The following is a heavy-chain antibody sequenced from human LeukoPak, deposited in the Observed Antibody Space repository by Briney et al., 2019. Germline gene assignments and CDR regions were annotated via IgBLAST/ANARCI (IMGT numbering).Heavy chain of an antibody. CDR3: ATDQAAGRYCSSTSCSNVID. V-gene: IGHV3-15*01. Sequence: GGSLRLSCAASGFTFSNAWMTWVRQPPGKGLEWVGGIKSRADGGTTDYAAPLKGRVTISRDDSNNTLFLQINSLKSEDTAVYYCATDQAAGRYCSSTSCSNVIDWGQGTLVTVSS. CDR2: IKSRADGGTT. CDR1: GFTFSNAW. J-gene: IGHJ4*02. D-gene: IGHD2-2*01.